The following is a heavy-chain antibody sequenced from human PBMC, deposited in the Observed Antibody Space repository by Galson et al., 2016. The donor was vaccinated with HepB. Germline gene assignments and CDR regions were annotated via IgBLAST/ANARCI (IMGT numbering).Heavy chain of an antibody. CDR3: ARDHLRAVVYYGRDV. V-gene: IGHV1-3*01. CDR2: INACNGDT. D-gene: IGHD3-22*01. CDR1: GYRFMDYA. Sequence: SVKVSCKASGYRFMDYAVHWVRQARGQGPEWMGWINACNGDTTYSQNFQGRLTITRDISADTAYMELTRLRPEDTAMYYCARDHLRAVVYYGRDVWGQGTTVTVSS. J-gene: IGHJ6*02.